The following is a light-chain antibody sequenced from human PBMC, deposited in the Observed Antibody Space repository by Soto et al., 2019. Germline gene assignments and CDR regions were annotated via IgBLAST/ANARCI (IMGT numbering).Light chain of an antibody. J-gene: IGKJ4*01. CDR3: QQYGSSPPVT. V-gene: IGKV3-20*01. CDR2: GAS. Sequence: EIVLTQSPGTLSLSPGERATLSCRASQSVRTTYLAWYQQKFGQAPRLLIYGASNRATGIPDRFSGSGSGTDFTLTISSLEPEDFAVYYCQQYGSSPPVTFGGGTKVDIK. CDR1: QSVRTTY.